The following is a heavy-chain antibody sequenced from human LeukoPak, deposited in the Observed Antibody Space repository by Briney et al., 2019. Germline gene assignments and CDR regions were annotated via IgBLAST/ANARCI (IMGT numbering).Heavy chain of an antibody. D-gene: IGHD5-24*01. Sequence: PGESLRLSCAASGFTFGTHWMHWVRQAPGKGLLWVARINTDGSSTLYADSVKGRLTISRDNAKSTLYLQMDSLRPEDTAVYYCARVDPTGDGYNCFDSWGQGTLVTVSS. CDR2: INTDGSST. J-gene: IGHJ4*02. CDR1: GFTFGTHW. V-gene: IGHV3-74*01. CDR3: ARVDPTGDGYNCFDS.